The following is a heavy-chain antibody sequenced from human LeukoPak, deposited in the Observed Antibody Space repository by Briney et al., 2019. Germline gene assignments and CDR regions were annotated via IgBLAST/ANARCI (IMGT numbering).Heavy chain of an antibody. Sequence: GGSLRLSCAASGFTFSSYAMSWVRQAPGKGLEWVSAISGSGGSTYYADSVKGRFTISRDNSKNTLYLQMSSLRAEDTAVYYCATYCSSTSCYSRYGMDVWGQGTTVTVSS. J-gene: IGHJ6*02. CDR3: ATYCSSTSCYSRYGMDV. CDR1: GFTFSSYA. CDR2: ISGSGGST. V-gene: IGHV3-23*01. D-gene: IGHD2-2*01.